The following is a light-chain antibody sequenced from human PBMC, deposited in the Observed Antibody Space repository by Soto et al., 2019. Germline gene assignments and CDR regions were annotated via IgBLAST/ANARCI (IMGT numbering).Light chain of an antibody. CDR3: RPYGSSRSVV. J-gene: IGLJ2*01. CDR1: SSNIGAGYE. Sequence: QSVLTQPPSVSASPGQRVTISCTGSSSNIGAGYEVHWYQQLPGTAPKILIYGNSNRPSGVPDRCSGSQSGTSASLAITGLQAEDEAAYYCRPYGSSRSVVFGGGTKVTVL. CDR2: GNS. V-gene: IGLV1-40*01.